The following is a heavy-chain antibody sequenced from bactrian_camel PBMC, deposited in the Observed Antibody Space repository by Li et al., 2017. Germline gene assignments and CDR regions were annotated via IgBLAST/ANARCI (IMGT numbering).Heavy chain of an antibody. J-gene: IGHJ4*01. CDR2: IETDGTT. Sequence: HVQLVESGGGSVQVGGSLRLSCEVSESTVISSICMGWFRQAPGKEREGVAGIETDGTTTYADSVKGRFTISKDSAKDTLHLHMTSLKPENTAMYYCAAGGCWGGWVTTWNLPQHYEHWGQGTQVTVS. CDR3: AAGGCWGGWVTTWNLPQHYEH. D-gene: IGHD5*01. V-gene: IGHV3S68*01. CDR1: ESTVISSIC.